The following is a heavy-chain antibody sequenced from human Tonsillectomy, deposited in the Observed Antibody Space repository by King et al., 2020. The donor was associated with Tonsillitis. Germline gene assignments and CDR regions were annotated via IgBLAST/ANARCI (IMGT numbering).Heavy chain of an antibody. CDR2: INWSGGRT. CDR1: GFTFGDYG. CDR3: AREGIAAAGTDDAFDI. D-gene: IGHD6-13*01. J-gene: IGHJ3*02. V-gene: IGHV3-20*04. Sequence: VQLVESGGGVVRPGGSLRLSCAASGFTFGDYGMSWVRRAPGEGLEWVSGINWSGGRTVYADSVKGRFTISRDNAKNSLYLQMNSLRAEDTALYYCAREGIAAAGTDDAFDIWGQGTMVTVSS.